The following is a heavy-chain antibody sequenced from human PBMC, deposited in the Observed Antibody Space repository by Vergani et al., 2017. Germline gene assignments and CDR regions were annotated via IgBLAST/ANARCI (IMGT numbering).Heavy chain of an antibody. CDR2: INHSGST. D-gene: IGHD3-22*01. Sequence: QVQLQQWGAGLLKPSETLSLTCAVYGGSFSGYYWCWIRQPPGKGLEWIGEINHSGSTNYNPSLKSRVTISVDTSKNQVSLKLSSVTAADTAVHYCARGAGYDSSGYHYDFDYWGQGTLVTVSS. CDR3: ARGAGYDSSGYHYDFDY. V-gene: IGHV4-34*01. CDR1: GGSFSGYY. J-gene: IGHJ4*02.